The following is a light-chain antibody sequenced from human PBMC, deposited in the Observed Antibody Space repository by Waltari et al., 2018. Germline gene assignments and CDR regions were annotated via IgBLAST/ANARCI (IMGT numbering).Light chain of an antibody. J-gene: IGKJ2*01. CDR2: GAS. Sequence: DIQMTQSPSSLSASVGDSVTITCQASQDISNYLNWYQQKPGKAPNLLIYGASSFETGVPSRFSGGGSGTDFAFTISSLQPEDIATYYCQQYDNLPYTFGQGTKLEIK. V-gene: IGKV1-33*01. CDR3: QQYDNLPYT. CDR1: QDISNY.